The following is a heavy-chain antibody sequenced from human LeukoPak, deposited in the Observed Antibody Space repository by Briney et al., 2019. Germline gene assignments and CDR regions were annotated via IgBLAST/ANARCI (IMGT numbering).Heavy chain of an antibody. CDR1: GGSISSSSYY. J-gene: IGHJ2*01. V-gene: IGHV4-61*01. CDR3: ATDPDSSGFPNWYFDL. D-gene: IGHD3-22*01. Sequence: SETLSLTCTVSGGSISSSSYYWSWIRQPPGKGLEWIGYFYYGGSTNYNPSLKSRVTMSVDMSQNQFSLELTSVTAADTAVYYCATDPDSSGFPNWYFDLWGRGTLVTVSS. CDR2: FYYGGST.